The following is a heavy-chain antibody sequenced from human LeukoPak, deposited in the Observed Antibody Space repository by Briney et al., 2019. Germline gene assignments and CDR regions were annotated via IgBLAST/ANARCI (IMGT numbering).Heavy chain of an antibody. CDR3: ARGERSIFGEVNLATFFDY. CDR2: INHSGST. CDR1: GGSFSGYY. D-gene: IGHD3-3*01. Sequence: PSETLSLTCAVYGGSFSGYYWSWIRQPPGKGLEWIGEINHSGSTNYNPSLKSRVTISVDTSKNQFSLKLSSVTAADTAVYYCARGERSIFGEVNLATFFDYWGQGTLVTVSS. V-gene: IGHV4-34*01. J-gene: IGHJ4*02.